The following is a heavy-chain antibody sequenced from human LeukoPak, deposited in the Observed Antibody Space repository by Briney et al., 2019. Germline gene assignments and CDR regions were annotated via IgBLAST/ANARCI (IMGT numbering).Heavy chain of an antibody. CDR3: ARAKGYNYGYGIDY. Sequence: SETLSLTCTVSGGSISSHYWSWIRQPPGKGLEWIGYVYYSVSTNYNPSLKSRVTISGGTSKNQFSLKMNSVTAADTAVYYCARAKGYNYGYGIDYWGQGTLVTVSS. V-gene: IGHV4-59*11. CDR2: VYYSVST. D-gene: IGHD5-18*01. J-gene: IGHJ4*02. CDR1: GGSISSHY.